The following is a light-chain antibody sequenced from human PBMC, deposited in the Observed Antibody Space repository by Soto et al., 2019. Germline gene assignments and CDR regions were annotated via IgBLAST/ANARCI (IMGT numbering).Light chain of an antibody. CDR2: AAS. CDR3: QQPNSSPFT. J-gene: IGKJ3*01. V-gene: IGKV1-12*02. CDR1: QGISSW. Sequence: DIQMTQSPSSVSACEGDRVTITCRASQGISSWLAWYQQKPGKAPKLLIYAASSLQSGVPSRFSGSGSGTVFTPTFSALHHEVLATYYGQQPNSSPFTFDPGPKVD.